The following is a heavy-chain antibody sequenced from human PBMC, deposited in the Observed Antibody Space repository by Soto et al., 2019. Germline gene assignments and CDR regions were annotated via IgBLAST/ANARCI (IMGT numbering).Heavy chain of an antibody. V-gene: IGHV4-38-2*02. CDR1: GFSISSGYF. D-gene: IGHD3-22*01. Sequence: PSETLSLTCAVSGFSISSGYFWGWIRQPPGKGPEWLGSIYHSGTTYYNPSVKGRVTISVDTSKNQFSLKMSSVTAADTAVYYCARDSSGYYWFDPWGHGTLVTVSS. CDR3: ARDSSGYYWFDP. CDR2: IYHSGTT. J-gene: IGHJ5*02.